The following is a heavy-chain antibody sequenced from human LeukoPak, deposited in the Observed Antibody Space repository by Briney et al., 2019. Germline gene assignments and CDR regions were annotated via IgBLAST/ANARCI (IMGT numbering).Heavy chain of an antibody. D-gene: IGHD3-10*01. CDR1: GGSISSYY. V-gene: IGHV4-4*07. Sequence: SETLSLTCTVSGGSISSYYWSWIRQPAGKGLEWIGRIYTSGSTNYNPSLKSRVTISVDTSKNQFSLKLSSVTAADTAVYYCARDREGRWFGELSPPDWGQGTLVTVSS. CDR3: ARDREGRWFGELSPPD. CDR2: IYTSGST. J-gene: IGHJ4*02.